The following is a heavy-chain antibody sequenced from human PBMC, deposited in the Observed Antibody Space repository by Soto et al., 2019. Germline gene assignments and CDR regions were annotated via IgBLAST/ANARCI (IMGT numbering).Heavy chain of an antibody. J-gene: IGHJ6*02. Sequence: QAQLVQSGAEVKKPGSSVKVSCKASGGTFINSPITWVRQAPGQGLEWMGGLIPIFGASNYSQKFQGRLTIIADAPTSTAHMELSSLSSEDTAVYYCARVFDGYYYYSMDVWGQGTTVTVSS. CDR2: LIPIFGAS. CDR3: ARVFDGYYYYSMDV. V-gene: IGHV1-69*01. CDR1: GGTFINSP.